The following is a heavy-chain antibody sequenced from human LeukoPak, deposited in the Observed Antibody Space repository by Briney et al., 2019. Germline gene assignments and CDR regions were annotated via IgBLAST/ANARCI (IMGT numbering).Heavy chain of an antibody. Sequence: ASVKVSCKASGYTFTSYGISWVRQAPGQGLEWMGWISAYNGNTNYAQKLQGRVIMTTDTSTSTAYMELRSLRSEDTAVYYCATHSGYSSSGAPAGFDYWGQGTLVTVSS. V-gene: IGHV1-18*01. CDR3: ATHSGYSSSGAPAGFDY. CDR1: GYTFTSYG. CDR2: ISAYNGNT. J-gene: IGHJ4*02. D-gene: IGHD6-13*01.